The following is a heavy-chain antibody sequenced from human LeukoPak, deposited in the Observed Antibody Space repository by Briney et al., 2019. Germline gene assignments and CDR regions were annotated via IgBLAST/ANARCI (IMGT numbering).Heavy chain of an antibody. CDR2: IHRDGQT. J-gene: IGHJ4*02. Sequence: GGSLRLSCAASGFTVSSNYVSWVRQAPGKGLVWVSVIHRDGQTYYADSVKGRFTISRDNSKNTLYLQMNSLRAEDTAVYYCARDGGRGGSPFLDYWGQGTLVTVSS. V-gene: IGHV3-53*01. D-gene: IGHD1-26*01. CDR3: ARDGGRGGSPFLDY. CDR1: GFTVSSNY.